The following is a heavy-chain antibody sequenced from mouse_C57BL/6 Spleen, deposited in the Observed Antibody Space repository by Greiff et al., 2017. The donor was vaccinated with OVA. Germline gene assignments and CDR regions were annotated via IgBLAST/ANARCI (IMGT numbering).Heavy chain of an antibody. CDR3: ARDSGNYFDY. J-gene: IGHJ2*01. V-gene: IGHV5-16*01. D-gene: IGHD1-3*01. CDR2: INYDGSST. Sequence: EVKLMESEGGLVQPGSSMKLSCTASGFTFSDYYMAWVRQVPEKGLEWVANINYDGSSTYYLDSLKSHFIISRDNAKNILYLQMSSLKSEDTATYYCARDSGNYFDYWGQGTTLTVSS. CDR1: GFTFSDYY.